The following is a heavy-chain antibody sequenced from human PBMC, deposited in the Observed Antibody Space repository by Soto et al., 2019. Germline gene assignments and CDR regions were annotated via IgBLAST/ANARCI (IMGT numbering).Heavy chain of an antibody. CDR3: ARERGRYCSGESCYPFGP. J-gene: IGHJ5*02. Sequence: SETLSFTCAVYGGAFRGYYWSWIRQPPGKGLEWLGEINDSGSTNYNPSLKSRITISLDTSKKEISLRLSSVTAADTAVYYCARERGRYCSGESCYPFGPWGQGAMVT. CDR1: GGAFRGYY. V-gene: IGHV4-34*01. D-gene: IGHD2-15*01. CDR2: INDSGST.